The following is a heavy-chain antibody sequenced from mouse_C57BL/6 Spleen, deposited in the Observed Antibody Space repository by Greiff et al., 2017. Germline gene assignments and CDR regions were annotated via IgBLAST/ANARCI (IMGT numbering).Heavy chain of an antibody. CDR1: GFTFSSYA. Sequence: DVHLVESGEGLVKPGGSLKLSCAASGFTFSSYAMSWVRQTPEKRLEWVAYISSGGDYIYYADTVKGRFTISRDNARNTLYLQMSSLKSEDTAMYYCTRGRDYYGSSYGAYWGQGTLVTVSA. J-gene: IGHJ3*01. V-gene: IGHV5-9-1*02. CDR2: ISSGGDYI. CDR3: TRGRDYYGSSYGAY. D-gene: IGHD1-1*01.